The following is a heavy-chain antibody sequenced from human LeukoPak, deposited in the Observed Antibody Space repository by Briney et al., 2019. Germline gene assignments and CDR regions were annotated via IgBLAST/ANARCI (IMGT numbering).Heavy chain of an antibody. V-gene: IGHV3-20*04. J-gene: IGHJ4*02. CDR3: ARELRFWAEVASSRGPADY. Sequence: GGSLRLSCATSGFSFDDFAMSWVRHAPGRGLEWVSGVTASGDDRDYVDSVKGRFTVSRDNAKNSLYLDMNSLRAEDAALYYCARELRFWAEVASSRGPADYWGQGTLVTVSS. CDR2: VTASGDDR. CDR1: GFSFDDFA. D-gene: IGHD3/OR15-3a*01.